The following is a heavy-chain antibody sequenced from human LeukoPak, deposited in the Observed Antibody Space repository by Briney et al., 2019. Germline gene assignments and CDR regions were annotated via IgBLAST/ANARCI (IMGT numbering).Heavy chain of an antibody. CDR3: ATKTPGNYPYDY. D-gene: IGHD3-22*01. V-gene: IGHV3-23*01. J-gene: IGHJ4*02. CDR2: SGTDGDT. Sequence: PGGSLRLSCGTSGFTFSDSWMSWFRQAPGQGLEWVSTSGTDGDTYYADSVKGRFTISRDNSKNTVHLQMTSLRVEDTAVYYCATKTPGNYPYDYWGQGTLVIVSP. CDR1: GFTFSDSW.